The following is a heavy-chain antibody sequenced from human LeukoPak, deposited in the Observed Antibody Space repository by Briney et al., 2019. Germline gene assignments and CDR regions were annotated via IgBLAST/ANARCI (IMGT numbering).Heavy chain of an antibody. D-gene: IGHD4-23*01. CDR3: ARDYGGNMDY. V-gene: IGHV1-18*01. CDR2: IIAYNGNT. Sequence: GASVQVSCKASGYTFTSYGFSWVRQAPGQGLEWMGWIIAYNGNTNYAQKLQGRVTMTTDTSTSTAYMELRSLRSDDTAVYYCARDYGGNMDYWGQGTLVTVSS. J-gene: IGHJ4*02. CDR1: GYTFTSYG.